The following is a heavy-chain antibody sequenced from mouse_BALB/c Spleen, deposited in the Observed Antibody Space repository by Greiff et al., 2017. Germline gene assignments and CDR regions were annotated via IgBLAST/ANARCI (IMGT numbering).Heavy chain of an antibody. CDR3: ARAVVERFAY. D-gene: IGHD1-1*01. V-gene: IGHV1-69*02. CDR2: IDPSDIYT. Sequence: QVQLQQPGAELVKPGASVKLSCKASGYTFTSYWMHWVKQRPGQGLEWIGEIDPSDIYTNYNQKFKGKATLTVDKSSSTAYMQLSSLTSEDSAVYYCARAVVERFAYWGQGTLVTVSA. CDR1: GYTFTSYW. J-gene: IGHJ3*01.